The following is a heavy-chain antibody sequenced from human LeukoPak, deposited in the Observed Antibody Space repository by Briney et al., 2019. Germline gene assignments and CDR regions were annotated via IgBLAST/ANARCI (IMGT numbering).Heavy chain of an antibody. CDR2: IIPIFGTA. V-gene: IGHV1-69*13. D-gene: IGHD6-19*01. CDR3: ARETYSSGWFRSQLDP. CDR1: GGTFSSYA. Sequence: SVTVSCKASGGTFSSYAISWVRQAPGQGLEWMGGIIPIFGTANYAQKFQGRVTITADESTSTAYMELSSLRSEDTAVYYCARETYSSGWFRSQLDPWGQGTLVTVSS. J-gene: IGHJ5*02.